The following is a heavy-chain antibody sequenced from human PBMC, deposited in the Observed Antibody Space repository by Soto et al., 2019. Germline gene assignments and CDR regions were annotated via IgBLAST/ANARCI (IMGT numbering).Heavy chain of an antibody. CDR1: GYTFTSYD. Sequence: ASVKGSCKASGYTFTSYDINWVRQATGQGLEWMGWISAYNGNTNYAQKLQGRVTMTTDTSTSTAYMELRSLRSDDTAVYYCARDDGVMKGAFDIWGQGTMVTVSS. CDR2: ISAYNGNT. J-gene: IGHJ3*02. CDR3: ARDDGVMKGAFDI. D-gene: IGHD4-17*01. V-gene: IGHV1-18*01.